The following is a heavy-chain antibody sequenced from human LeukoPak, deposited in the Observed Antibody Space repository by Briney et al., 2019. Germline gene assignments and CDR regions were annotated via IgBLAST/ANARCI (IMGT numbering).Heavy chain of an antibody. Sequence: GGSLRLSCAASGFTFDDYAMHWVRQAPGKGLEWVSGISWNSGSIGYADSVKGRFTISRDNAKNSPYLQMNSLRAEDMALYYCAKGGNYYGSGDDAFDIWGQGTMVTVSS. CDR2: ISWNSGSI. D-gene: IGHD3-10*01. CDR3: AKGGNYYGSGDDAFDI. V-gene: IGHV3-9*03. CDR1: GFTFDDYA. J-gene: IGHJ3*02.